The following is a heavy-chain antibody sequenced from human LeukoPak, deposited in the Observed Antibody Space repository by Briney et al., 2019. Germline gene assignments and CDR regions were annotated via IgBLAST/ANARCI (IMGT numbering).Heavy chain of an antibody. CDR2: IYTSGST. V-gene: IGHV4-4*07. CDR3: ARDGREMTTVTSYYYYYYYMDV. D-gene: IGHD4-11*01. J-gene: IGHJ6*03. CDR1: GGSISSYY. Sequence: SETLSLTCTVSGGSISSYYWSWIRQPAGKGLEWMGRIYTSGSTNYNPSLKRRVTMSVDTSKNQFSLKLSSVTAADTAVYYCARDGREMTTVTSYYYYYYYMDVWGKGTTVTVSS.